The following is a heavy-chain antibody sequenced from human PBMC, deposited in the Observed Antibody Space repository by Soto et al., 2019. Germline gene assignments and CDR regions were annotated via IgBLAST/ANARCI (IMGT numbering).Heavy chain of an antibody. Sequence: ASVKVSCKASGYTFTSYYMHWVRQAPGQGLEWMGRINPSSGSTSYAQKFQGRVTMTRDTSISTAYMELSRLRSDDTAVYYCARAYDSSGYPNWFDPWGQGTLVTVS. CDR3: ARAYDSSGYPNWFDP. CDR2: INPSSGST. D-gene: IGHD3-22*01. V-gene: IGHV1-46*01. J-gene: IGHJ5*02. CDR1: GYTFTSYY.